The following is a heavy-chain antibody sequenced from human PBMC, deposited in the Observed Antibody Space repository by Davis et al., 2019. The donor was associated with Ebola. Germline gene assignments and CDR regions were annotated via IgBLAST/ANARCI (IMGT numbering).Heavy chain of an antibody. Sequence: AASVKVSCKASGYSFSSYDINWVRQATGQGLEWMGWINSRDTDYAQKFQGRVTLTADKATNTAYMELSGLRFDDTAVYYCARGKWFDPWGQGTLVSVTS. CDR3: ARGKWFDP. CDR2: INSRDT. V-gene: IGHV1-8*01. J-gene: IGHJ5*02. CDR1: GYSFSSYD.